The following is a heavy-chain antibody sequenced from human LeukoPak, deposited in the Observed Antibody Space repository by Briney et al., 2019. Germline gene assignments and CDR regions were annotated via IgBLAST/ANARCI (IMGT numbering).Heavy chain of an antibody. CDR1: GFPFSSYW. J-gene: IGHJ4*02. CDR3: ARGPGYSSGWYVLSVDY. CDR2: IKQDGSKK. D-gene: IGHD6-19*01. V-gene: IGHV3-7*01. Sequence: GGSLRLSCVASGFPFSSYWMTWVRQAPGKGLEWVANIKQDGSKKSYVDSVKGRFTISRDNAKNMSYLQMNSLSAEDTAVYYCARGPGYSSGWYVLSVDYWGQGTLVTVSS.